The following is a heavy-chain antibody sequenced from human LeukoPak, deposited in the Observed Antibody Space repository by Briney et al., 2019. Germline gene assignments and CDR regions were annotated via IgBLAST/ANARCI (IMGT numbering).Heavy chain of an antibody. CDR1: GFTSSSYW. CDR2: INSDGSST. CDR3: ARGPIVVVPAASYMDV. D-gene: IGHD2-2*01. V-gene: IGHV3-74*01. J-gene: IGHJ6*03. Sequence: GGSLRLSCAASGFTSSSYWMHWVRQAPGKGLVWVSRINSDGSSTSYADSVKGRFTISRDNAKNTLYLQMNSLRAEDTAVYYCARGPIVVVPAASYMDVWGKGTTVTISS.